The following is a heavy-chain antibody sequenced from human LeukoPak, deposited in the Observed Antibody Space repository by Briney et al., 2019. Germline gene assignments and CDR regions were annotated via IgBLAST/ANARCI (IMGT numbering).Heavy chain of an antibody. CDR1: GFSFRDYW. D-gene: IGHD4-17*01. J-gene: IGHJ4*02. CDR3: AKDVGTTVVNTFDY. V-gene: IGHV3-7*03. Sequence: PGGSLRLSCAASGFSFRDYWMSWVRQAPGKGLEWVADITPDGSGKTYVDSVKGRFTISRDNSKNTLYLQMNSLRAEDTAVYYCAKDVGTTVVNTFDYWGQGTLVTVSS. CDR2: ITPDGSGK.